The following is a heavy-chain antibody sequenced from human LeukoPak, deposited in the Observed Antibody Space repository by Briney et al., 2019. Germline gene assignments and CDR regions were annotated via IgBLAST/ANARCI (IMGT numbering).Heavy chain of an antibody. V-gene: IGHV4-31*03. Sequence: SETLSLTCTVSGGSISSGGYYWSWIRQHPGKGLEWIGYIYYSGSTYYNPSLKSRVTISVDTSKNQFSLRLSSVTAANTAIYYCARAVSGRFDYWGQGTLVTVSS. CDR3: ARAVSGRFDY. CDR1: GGSISSGGYY. CDR2: IYYSGST. J-gene: IGHJ4*02. D-gene: IGHD6-19*01.